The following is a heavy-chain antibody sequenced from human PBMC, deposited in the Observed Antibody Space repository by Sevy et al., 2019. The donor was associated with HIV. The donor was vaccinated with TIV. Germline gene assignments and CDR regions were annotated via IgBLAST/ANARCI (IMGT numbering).Heavy chain of an antibody. CDR1: GFTFSSYG. V-gene: IGHV3-30*03. CDR3: ARDRYYGSGSLTYYYYMDV. Sequence: GGSLRLSCAASGFTFSSYGMHWVRQAPGKGLEWMAVISYDGSNKYYADSVKGRFTISRDNSKNTLYLQMNSLRAEDTAVYYCARDRYYGSGSLTYYYYMDVWGKGTTVTVSS. D-gene: IGHD3-10*01. J-gene: IGHJ6*03. CDR2: ISYDGSNK.